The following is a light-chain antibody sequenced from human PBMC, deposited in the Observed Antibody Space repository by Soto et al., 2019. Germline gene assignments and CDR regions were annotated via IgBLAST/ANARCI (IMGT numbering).Light chain of an antibody. CDR1: SGDVGGYYY. J-gene: IGLJ1*01. Sequence: QSALTQPASVSGSPGQSITISCTGTSGDVGGYYYVSWYQQLPGKAPKLMISEVSNRPSGVSNRFSGSKSGNTASLTIPGLQAEDEADYYCSSYTAGGTIFGTGTKLTVL. CDR2: EVS. V-gene: IGLV2-14*01. CDR3: SSYTAGGTI.